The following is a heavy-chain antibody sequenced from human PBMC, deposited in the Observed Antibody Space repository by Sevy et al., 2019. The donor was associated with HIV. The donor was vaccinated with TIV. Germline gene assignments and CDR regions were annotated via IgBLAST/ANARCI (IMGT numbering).Heavy chain of an antibody. CDR2: IWYDGSNQ. CDR3: ARVSGWYLRYGMDV. D-gene: IGHD6-19*01. V-gene: IGHV3-33*01. CDR1: GFTFSSYG. J-gene: IGHJ6*02. Sequence: GGSLRLSCAASGFTFSSYGMHWVRQAPGKGLEWVAVIWYDGSNQYYADSVKGRFTISRDNSKNTLYLQMNSLRVEDTAVYYCARVSGWYLRYGMDVWGQGTTVTVSS.